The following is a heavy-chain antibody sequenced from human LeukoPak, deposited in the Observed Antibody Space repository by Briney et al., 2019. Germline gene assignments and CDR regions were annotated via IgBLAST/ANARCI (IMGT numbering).Heavy chain of an antibody. V-gene: IGHV1-8*01. J-gene: IGHJ4*02. D-gene: IGHD3-10*01. CDR3: ASITMVRGAIAQDY. Sequence: ASVKVSCTASGYTFTSYDINWVRQATGQGLEWMGWMNPNSGNTGYAQKFQGRVTMTRNTSISTAYMELNSLRSEDTAVYYCASITMVRGAIAQDYWGQGTLVTVSS. CDR2: MNPNSGNT. CDR1: GYTFTSYD.